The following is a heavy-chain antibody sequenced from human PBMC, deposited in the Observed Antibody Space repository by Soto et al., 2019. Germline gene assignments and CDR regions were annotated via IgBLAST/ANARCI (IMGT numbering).Heavy chain of an antibody. CDR1: GYNFPSYW. D-gene: IGHD2-15*01. CDR2: IFPGDSET. J-gene: IGHJ6*02. CDR3: ARSAIPHVAYYGMDV. Sequence: LGESLKISCKGSGYNFPSYWIGWVRQKPGKGLEWMGIIFPGDSETRYSPPFQGQVTMSADKSTTTAYLQWSSLKASDTAMYYCARSAIPHVAYYGMDVWGQGTTVTVSS. V-gene: IGHV5-51*01.